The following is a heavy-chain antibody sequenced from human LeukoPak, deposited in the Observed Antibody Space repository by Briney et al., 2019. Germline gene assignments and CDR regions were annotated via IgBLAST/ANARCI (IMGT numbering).Heavy chain of an antibody. CDR3: ARGGYCSGGSCYPRLFDY. D-gene: IGHD2-15*01. Sequence: SQTLSLTCTVSGGSISSSGCYWSWIRQHPGKGLEWIGYIYYSGSTYYNPSLKSRVTISVDTSKNQFSLKLSSVTAADTAVYYCARGGYCSGGSCYPRLFDYWGQGTLVTVSS. CDR2: IYYSGST. J-gene: IGHJ4*02. V-gene: IGHV4-31*03. CDR1: GGSISSSGCY.